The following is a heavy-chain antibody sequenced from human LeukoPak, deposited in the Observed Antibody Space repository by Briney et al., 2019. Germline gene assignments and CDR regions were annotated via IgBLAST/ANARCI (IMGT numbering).Heavy chain of an antibody. Sequence: SETLSLTCTVSGGSISSYYWSWIRQSPVKGLEWIGYIFPSGSAFYNPSLESRVTISLDTSENQFSLTLSSVTAADTAVYYCARRNHYFYYMDVWGKGTTVTVFS. V-gene: IGHV4-4*09. CDR3: ARRNHYFYYMDV. CDR2: IFPSGSA. CDR1: GGSISSYY. J-gene: IGHJ6*03.